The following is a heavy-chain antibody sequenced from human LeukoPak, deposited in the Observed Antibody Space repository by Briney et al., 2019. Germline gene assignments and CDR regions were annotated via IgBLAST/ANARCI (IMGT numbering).Heavy chain of an antibody. CDR2: ISYDGSNK. D-gene: IGHD2-2*01. J-gene: IGHJ6*03. Sequence: GGSLRLSCAASGFTFSSYGMHWVRQAPGKGLEWVAVISYDGSNKYYADSVKGRFTISRDNSKNTLYLQMNSLRAEDTAVYYCARVGDCSSTSCYPSPYYMDVWGKGTTVTVSS. V-gene: IGHV3-30*03. CDR3: ARVGDCSSTSCYPSPYYMDV. CDR1: GFTFSSYG.